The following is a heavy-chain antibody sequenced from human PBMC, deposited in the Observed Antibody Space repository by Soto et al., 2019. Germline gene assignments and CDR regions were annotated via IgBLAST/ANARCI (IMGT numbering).Heavy chain of an antibody. CDR1: GFTFSGSA. CDR2: IRSKANNYAT. CDR3: TTGYCSSTSCFSPSFDY. J-gene: IGHJ4*02. V-gene: IGHV3-73*02. Sequence: EVQLVESGGGLVQPGGSLKLSCAASGFTFSGSAMHWVRQASGKGLEWVGRIRSKANNYATAYAASVKGRFTISRDDSKNTAYLQMNSLKTEDTAVYYCTTGYCSSTSCFSPSFDYWGQGTLVTVSP. D-gene: IGHD2-2*01.